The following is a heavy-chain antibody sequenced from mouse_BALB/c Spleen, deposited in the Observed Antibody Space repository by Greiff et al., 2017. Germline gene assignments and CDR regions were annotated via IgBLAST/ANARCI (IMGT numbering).Heavy chain of an antibody. CDR3: ARVQGWLLRTMDY. D-gene: IGHD2-3*01. J-gene: IGHJ4*01. CDR2: ISSGGSYT. Sequence: DVHLVESGGGLVKPGGSLKLSRAASGFTFSSYAMSWVRQSPEKRLEWVAEISSGGSYTYYPDTVTGRFTISRDNAKNTLYLEMSSLRSEDTAMYYCARVQGWLLRTMDYWGQGTSVTVSS. V-gene: IGHV5-9-4*01. CDR1: GFTFSSYA.